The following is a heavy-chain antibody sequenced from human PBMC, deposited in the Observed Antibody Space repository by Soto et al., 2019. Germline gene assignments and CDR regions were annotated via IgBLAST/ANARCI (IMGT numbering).Heavy chain of an antibody. CDR2: ISGSGGST. CDR3: AKTATVMGGYDPDYFDY. CDR1: GFTFSSYA. J-gene: IGHJ4*02. D-gene: IGHD5-12*01. Sequence: GGSLRLSCAASGFTFSSYAMSWVRQAPGKGLEWVSAISGSGGSTYYADSVKGRFTISRDNSKNTLYLQMNSLRAEDTSVYYCAKTATVMGGYDPDYFDYWGQGTLVTVSS. V-gene: IGHV3-23*01.